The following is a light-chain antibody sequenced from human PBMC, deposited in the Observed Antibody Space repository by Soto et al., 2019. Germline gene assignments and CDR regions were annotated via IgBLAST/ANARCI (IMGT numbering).Light chain of an antibody. CDR2: AAS. CDR3: QKYNSVPLT. V-gene: IGKV1-8*01. Sequence: AIRMTQSPSSLSASTGDRVTITCRASQGISSYLAWYQQKPGKAPKLLIYAASTLQSGVPSRFSGSGSGTDFTLIISSLQPEDAATYYCQKYNSVPLTFGGGTKVDIK. J-gene: IGKJ4*01. CDR1: QGISSY.